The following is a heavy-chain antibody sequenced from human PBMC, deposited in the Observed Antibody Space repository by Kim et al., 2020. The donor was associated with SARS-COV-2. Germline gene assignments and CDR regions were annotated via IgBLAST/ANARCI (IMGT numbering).Heavy chain of an antibody. J-gene: IGHJ6*02. D-gene: IGHD3-10*01. CDR2: IYYSGST. CDR3: ARDPDYYGSGRDGMDV. Sequence: SETLSLTCTVSGGSISSYYWSWIRQPPGKGLEWIGYIYYSGSTNYNPSLKSRVTISVDTSKNQFSLKLSSVTAADTAVYYCARDPDYYGSGRDGMDVWGQGTTVTVSS. CDR1: GGSISSYY. V-gene: IGHV4-59*01.